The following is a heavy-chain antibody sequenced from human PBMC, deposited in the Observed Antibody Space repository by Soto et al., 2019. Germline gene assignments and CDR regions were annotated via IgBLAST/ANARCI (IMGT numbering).Heavy chain of an antibody. Sequence: SETLSLTCTVSGGSISSYYWSWIRQPPGKGLEWIGYIYYSGSTNYNPSLKSRVTISVDTSKNQFSLKLSSVTAADTAVYYCARGVRGSGWFPFDYWGQGTLVNVSS. J-gene: IGHJ4*02. CDR1: GGSISSYY. CDR2: IYYSGST. CDR3: ARGVRGSGWFPFDY. D-gene: IGHD6-19*01. V-gene: IGHV4-59*01.